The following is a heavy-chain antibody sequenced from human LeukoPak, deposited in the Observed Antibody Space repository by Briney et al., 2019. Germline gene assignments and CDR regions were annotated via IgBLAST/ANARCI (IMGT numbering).Heavy chain of an antibody. CDR1: GYTFTDYY. CDR2: INPNSGGT. D-gene: IGHD1-14*01. Sequence: ASVKVSCKASGYTFTDYYVHRVRQAPGQGLEWMGWINPNSGGTEYAQKFQGRVTMTRDTSIGTAYMELSRLRSDDTAVYYCARRPGYWGQGTLVTVSS. CDR3: ARRPGY. J-gene: IGHJ4*02. V-gene: IGHV1-2*02.